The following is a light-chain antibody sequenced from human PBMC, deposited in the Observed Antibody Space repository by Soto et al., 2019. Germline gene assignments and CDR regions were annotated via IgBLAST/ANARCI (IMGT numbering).Light chain of an antibody. CDR1: QSVSSSY. CDR2: GAS. Sequence: EIVLTQSPGTLSLSPGERATLSCRASQSVSSSYLAWYQQKPGQAPRLLIYGASSRATGIPDRFSGSGSGTDFTLTISRLEPEDFAVYYCPQYGSSPLTFGQGTNVEIK. V-gene: IGKV3-20*01. J-gene: IGKJ1*01. CDR3: PQYGSSPLT.